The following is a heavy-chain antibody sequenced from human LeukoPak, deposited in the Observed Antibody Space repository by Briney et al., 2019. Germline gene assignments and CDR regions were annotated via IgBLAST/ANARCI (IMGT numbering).Heavy chain of an antibody. CDR3: AKDGYYGSGTYPDY. CDR2: ISYDGTNK. D-gene: IGHD3-10*01. V-gene: IGHV3-30*18. Sequence: GGSLRLSCVASGFTFSSYGMNWVRQAPGKGLEWVAGISYDGTNKFYVDSLRGRFTISRDNSKNTLYLQMNSLRAEDTAVYYCAKDGYYGSGTYPDYWGQGTLVTVSS. CDR1: GFTFSSYG. J-gene: IGHJ4*02.